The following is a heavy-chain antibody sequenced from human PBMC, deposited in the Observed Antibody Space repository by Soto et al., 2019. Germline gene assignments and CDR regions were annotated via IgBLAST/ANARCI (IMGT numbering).Heavy chain of an antibody. CDR3: AREKSSGYYYDY. Sequence: QVQLVQSGAEVKKPGASVKVSCKASGYTFTSYDINWVRQATGQGLEWMGWMNPNSGNTAYAQKFQGRVTMTRNTSISTAYMKLSRLRSEDTAVYYCAREKSSGYYYDYWGQGTLVTVSS. CDR2: MNPNSGNT. J-gene: IGHJ4*02. D-gene: IGHD3-22*01. V-gene: IGHV1-8*01. CDR1: GYTFTSYD.